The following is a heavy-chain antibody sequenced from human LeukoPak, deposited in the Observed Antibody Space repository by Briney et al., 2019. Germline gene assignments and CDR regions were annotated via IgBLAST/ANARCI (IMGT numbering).Heavy chain of an antibody. CDR2: ISAYNGNT. CDR1: GYTFTSYY. V-gene: IGHV1-18*04. J-gene: IGHJ4*02. D-gene: IGHD2-21*02. CDR3: AREPPPRSYCGGDCRDY. Sequence: ASVKVSCKASGYTFTSYYMHWVRQAPGQGLEWMGWISAYNGNTNYAQKLQGGVTMTTDTSTSTAYMELRSLRSDDTAVYYCAREPPPRSYCGGDCRDYWGQGTLVTVSS.